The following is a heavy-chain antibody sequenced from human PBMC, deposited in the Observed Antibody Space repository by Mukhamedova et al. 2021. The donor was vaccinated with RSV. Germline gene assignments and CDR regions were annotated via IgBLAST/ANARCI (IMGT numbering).Heavy chain of an antibody. V-gene: IGHV4-59*01. Sequence: QPPGKGLEWIGYIYYSGSTNYNPSLKSRVTISVDTSKNQFSLKLSSVTAAATAVYYCAKVRIVGATYYFDYWGQGTPVTVSS. CDR2: IYYSGST. J-gene: IGHJ4*02. CDR3: AKVRIVGATYYFDY. D-gene: IGHD1-26*01.